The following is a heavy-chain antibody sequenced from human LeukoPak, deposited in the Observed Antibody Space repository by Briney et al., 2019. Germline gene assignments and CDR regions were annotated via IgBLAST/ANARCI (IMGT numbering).Heavy chain of an antibody. D-gene: IGHD1-1*01. Sequence: GGSLRLSCAASGFTFSSYSMNWVRQAPGKGLEWVSSISSSSSYIYYADSVKGRFTISRDNAKNSLYLQMNSLRAEDTAVYYCARDKYERRVRWFDPWGQGTLVTVSS. CDR1: GFTFSSYS. J-gene: IGHJ5*02. CDR3: ARDKYERRVRWFDP. V-gene: IGHV3-21*01. CDR2: ISSSSSYI.